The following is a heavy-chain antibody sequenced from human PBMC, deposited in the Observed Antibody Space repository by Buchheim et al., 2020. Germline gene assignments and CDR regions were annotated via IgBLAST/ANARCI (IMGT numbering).Heavy chain of an antibody. V-gene: IGHV3-21*01. Sequence: EVQLVESGGGLVKPGGSLRLSCAASGFTFSSYTMNWVRQAPGKGLEWVSSISSSSIYIYYADSVKGRFTISRDNAKNSLYLQMNSLRAEDTAVYYCARPLYGDDWYFDVWGRGTL. CDR1: GFTFSSYT. CDR2: ISSSSIYI. J-gene: IGHJ2*01. D-gene: IGHD4-17*01. CDR3: ARPLYGDDWYFDV.